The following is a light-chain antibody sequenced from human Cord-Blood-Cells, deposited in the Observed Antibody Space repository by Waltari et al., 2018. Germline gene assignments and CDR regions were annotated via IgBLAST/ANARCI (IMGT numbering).Light chain of an antibody. J-gene: IGKJ1*01. CDR1: QSLLHSNGYNY. Sequence: DIVMTQSPLSLPVTPGEPASISCRSSQSLLHSNGYNYLDWYLQKPGQSPQLLIYLGSNRASGVPERLSGSGSGTDFTLKISRVEAEDVGVYYCMQALQTPRTFGQGTNVEIK. CDR3: MQALQTPRT. V-gene: IGKV2-28*01. CDR2: LGS.